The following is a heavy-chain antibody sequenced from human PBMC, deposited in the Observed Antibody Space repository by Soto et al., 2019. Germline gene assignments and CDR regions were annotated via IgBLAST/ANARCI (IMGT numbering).Heavy chain of an antibody. CDR1: GGSFSGYY. V-gene: IGHV4-34*01. Sequence: SETLSLTCAVYGGSFSGYYWSWIRQPPGKGLEWIGEINHSGSTNYNPSLKSRVTISVDTSKNQFSLKLSSVTAADTAVYYCARRGNSSGWYYLSFSAFDIWGQGTMVTVSS. D-gene: IGHD6-19*01. CDR2: INHSGST. J-gene: IGHJ3*02. CDR3: ARRGNSSGWYYLSFSAFDI.